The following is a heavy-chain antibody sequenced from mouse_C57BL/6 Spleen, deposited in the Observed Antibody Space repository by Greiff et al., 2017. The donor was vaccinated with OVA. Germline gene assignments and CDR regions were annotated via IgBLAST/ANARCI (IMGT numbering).Heavy chain of an antibody. V-gene: IGHV5-9*01. Sequence: EVQLVESGGGLVKPGGSLKLSCAASGFTFSSYTMSWVRQTPEKRLEWVATISGGGGNTYYPDSVKGRFTISRDNAKNTLYLQMSSLRSEDTALYYCARASTTVPDYWGQGTTLTVSS. CDR1: GFTFSSYT. CDR2: ISGGGGNT. J-gene: IGHJ2*01. D-gene: IGHD1-1*01. CDR3: ARASTTVPDY.